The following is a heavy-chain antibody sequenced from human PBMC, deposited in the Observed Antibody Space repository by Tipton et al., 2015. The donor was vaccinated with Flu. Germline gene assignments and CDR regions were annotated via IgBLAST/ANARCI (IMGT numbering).Heavy chain of an antibody. CDR2: ISGSGGST. V-gene: IGHV3-23*01. CDR3: AKYSGGDFWSYYYYGMDV. D-gene: IGHD3-3*01. J-gene: IGHJ6*02. Sequence: SLRLSCAASGFTFSSYAMSWVRQAPGKGLEWVSAISGSGGSTYYVDSVKGRFTISRDNSKNTLYLQMNSLRAEDTAVYYRAKYSGGDFWSYYYYGMDVWGQGTTVTVSS. CDR1: GFTFSSYA.